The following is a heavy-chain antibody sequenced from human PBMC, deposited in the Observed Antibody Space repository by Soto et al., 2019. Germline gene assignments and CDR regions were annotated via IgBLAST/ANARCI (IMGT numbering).Heavy chain of an antibody. CDR2: SLPGDSYP. J-gene: IGHJ4*02. CDR3: ATVAGAGSSRDLYFGS. V-gene: IGHV5-51*01. Sequence: PGESLKISCTGSGYNLASHWIGSVGEIPGTGLEWMGISLPGDSYPTYSPFFQGQVTGDTGQSGRTVYLQWTSMKIPDPALYDCATVAGAGSSRDLYFGSWGQGSRVTVAS. CDR1: GYNLASHW. D-gene: IGHD1-26*01.